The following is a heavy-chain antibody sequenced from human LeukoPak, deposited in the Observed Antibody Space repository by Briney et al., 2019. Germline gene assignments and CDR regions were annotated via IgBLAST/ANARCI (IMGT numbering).Heavy chain of an antibody. CDR3: AKESSSGYDFWSGYYGSDY. Sequence: GGSLRLSCAASGFTFSSYWMSWVRQAPGKGLEWVANIKQDGSEKYYVDSVKGRFTISRDNAKNSLYLQMNSLRAEDTAVYYCAKESSSGYDFWSGYYGSDYWGQGTLVTVSS. CDR1: GFTFSSYW. CDR2: IKQDGSEK. D-gene: IGHD3-3*01. J-gene: IGHJ4*02. V-gene: IGHV3-7*01.